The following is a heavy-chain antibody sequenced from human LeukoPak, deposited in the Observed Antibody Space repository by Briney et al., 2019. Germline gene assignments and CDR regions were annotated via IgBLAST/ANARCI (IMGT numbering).Heavy chain of an antibody. J-gene: IGHJ4*02. Sequence: GESLKISCKGSGYSFTNYWISWVRQMPGKGLEWMGRIDPSDSYTKYSPSFEGHVTISVDKSISTAFLQWNSLKASDSAMYYCATGASKVTTDFANYWGQGTQVTVSS. V-gene: IGHV5-10-1*01. CDR1: GYSFTNYW. CDR3: ATGASKVTTDFANY. CDR2: IDPSDSYT. D-gene: IGHD4-17*01.